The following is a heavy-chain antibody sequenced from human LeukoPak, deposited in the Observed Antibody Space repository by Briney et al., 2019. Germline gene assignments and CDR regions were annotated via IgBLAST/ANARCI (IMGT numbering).Heavy chain of an antibody. CDR3: AKSFWWFGEFSPFDY. D-gene: IGHD3-10*01. V-gene: IGHV3-7*01. CDR1: GFTFSSYW. CDR2: IKQDGSQK. Sequence: GGSLRLSCAASGFTFSSYWMSWVRQAPGKGLEWVANIKQDGSQKYYVDSVKGRFTISRDNAKNSLYLQMNSLRAEDTAVYYCAKSFWWFGEFSPFDYWGQGTLVTVSS. J-gene: IGHJ4*02.